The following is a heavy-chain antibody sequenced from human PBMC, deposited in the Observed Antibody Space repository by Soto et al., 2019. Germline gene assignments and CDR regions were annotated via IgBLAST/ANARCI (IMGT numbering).Heavy chain of an antibody. J-gene: IGHJ6*02. Sequence: ASVKVSCKASGYTFTSYAMHWVRQAPGQRLEWMGWINAGNGNTKYSQKFQGRVTITRDTSASTAYMELSSLRSEDTAVYYCARERDSSADYYYYYGMDVWGQGTTVTVSS. D-gene: IGHD6-25*01. CDR1: GYTFTSYA. CDR3: ARERDSSADYYYYYGMDV. CDR2: INAGNGNT. V-gene: IGHV1-3*01.